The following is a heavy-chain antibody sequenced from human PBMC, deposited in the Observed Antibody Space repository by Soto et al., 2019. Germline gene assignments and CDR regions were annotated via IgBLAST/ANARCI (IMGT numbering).Heavy chain of an antibody. CDR3: ARDWTHYDSSGPGDY. V-gene: IGHV1-3*01. CDR2: INAGNGDT. CDR1: GYTFTIYP. Sequence: ASVKVSCKASGYTFTIYPMHWVRQAPGQGLEWMGWINAGNGDTKYSQKFQGRVTITRDTSASTAYMELSSLRSEDTAVYYCARDWTHYDSSGPGDYWGQGTLVTVPQ. D-gene: IGHD3-22*01. J-gene: IGHJ4*02.